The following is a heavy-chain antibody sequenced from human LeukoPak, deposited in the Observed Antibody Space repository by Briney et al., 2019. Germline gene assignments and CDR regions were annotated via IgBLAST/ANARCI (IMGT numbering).Heavy chain of an antibody. CDR2: IYYSGST. CDR3: ARRRRGYSGYLDY. Sequence: SETLSLTCTVSGGSISSDDYYWSWIRQPPGKGLEWIGYIYYSGSTYHNPSLKSRVTISVDTSKNQFSLKLSSVTAADTAVYYCARRRRGYSGYLDYWGQGTLVTVSS. J-gene: IGHJ4*02. D-gene: IGHD5-12*01. CDR1: GGSISSDDYY. V-gene: IGHV4-30-4*01.